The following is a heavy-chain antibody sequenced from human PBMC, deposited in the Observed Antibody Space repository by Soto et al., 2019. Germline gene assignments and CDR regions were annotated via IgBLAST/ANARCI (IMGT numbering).Heavy chain of an antibody. CDR2: ISAYNGNT. J-gene: IGHJ6*03. CDR1: GYTFTGDG. V-gene: IGHV1-18*01. D-gene: IGHD2-2*01. CDR3: ARVVCSSTSCFRVDYYYYYYMDV. Sequence: ASVKGSCKASGYTFTGDGISWVRQAPGQGLEWMGWISAYNGNTNYAQKLQGRVTMTTDTSTSTAYMELRSLRSDDTAVYYCARVVCSSTSCFRVDYYYYYYMDVWGKGTTVTVSS.